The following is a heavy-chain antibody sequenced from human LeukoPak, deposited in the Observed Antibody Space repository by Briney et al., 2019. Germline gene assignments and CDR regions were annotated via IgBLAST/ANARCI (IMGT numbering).Heavy chain of an antibody. V-gene: IGHV1-18*01. D-gene: IGHD2-2*01. CDR2: IRAHNGDT. CDR1: GYTFTSYA. Sequence: GASENVSCKASGYTFTSYAISWVRQAPGQGLEWMGWIRAHNGDTNHAQQLQGRVTMTTDTSTRTAYMELSSLRSEDTAVYYCARGEFICTINTCYACALDSWGQGTLVTVSS. J-gene: IGHJ4*02. CDR3: ARGEFICTINTCYACALDS.